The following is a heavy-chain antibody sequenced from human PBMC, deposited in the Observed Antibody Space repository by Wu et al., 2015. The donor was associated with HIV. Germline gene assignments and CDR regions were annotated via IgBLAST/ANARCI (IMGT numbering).Heavy chain of an antibody. CDR1: GYTFTSYY. J-gene: IGHJ6*02. D-gene: IGHD2-2*01. V-gene: IGHV1-46*01. Sequence: QVQLVQSGAEVKKPGASVKVSCKASGYTFTSYYMHWVRQAPGQGLEWMGIINPSGGSTSYAQKFQGRVTMTRDTSTSTVYMELSSLRSEDTAMYYCARDGRSIVVVPAMDVWGQGTTVTVSS. CDR3: ARDGRSIVVVPAMDV. CDR2: INPSGGST.